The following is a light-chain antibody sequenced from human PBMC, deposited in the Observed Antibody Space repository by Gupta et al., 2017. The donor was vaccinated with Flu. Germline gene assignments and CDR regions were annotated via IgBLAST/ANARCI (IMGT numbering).Light chain of an antibody. Sequence: DIVLTQSPVPLSLSPGERATLSCRASQSVSSNYLAWYQHKPGQAPRLLLFGASTRATGIPDRFRGSGSGKDLTLTISRREQEDFALYYCQQYGDSPGYAFGQGTKLEIK. J-gene: IGKJ2*01. CDR2: GAS. V-gene: IGKV3-20*01. CDR1: QSVSSNY. CDR3: QQYGDSPGYA.